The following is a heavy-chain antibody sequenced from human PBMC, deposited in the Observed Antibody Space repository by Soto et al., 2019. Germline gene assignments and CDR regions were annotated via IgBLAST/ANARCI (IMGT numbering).Heavy chain of an antibody. Sequence: QVQLQESGPGLVKPSETLSLTCTVSGGSVSSYYWSWIRQPPGKGLEWIGYIYYSGSTNYNPSLKSRLTMPVDTSKNQFSLKLSSVTAADTAVYYCARDGGDYYYYGMDVWGQGTTVTVSS. CDR2: IYYSGST. CDR1: GGSVSSYY. V-gene: IGHV4-59*02. J-gene: IGHJ6*02. D-gene: IGHD2-21*01. CDR3: ARDGGDYYYYGMDV.